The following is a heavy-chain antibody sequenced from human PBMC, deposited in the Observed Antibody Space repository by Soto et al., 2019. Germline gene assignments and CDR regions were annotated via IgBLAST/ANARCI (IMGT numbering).Heavy chain of an antibody. Sequence: QVHLVQSGAEVEKPGASVKVSCKASGYTFTDYGISWVRQAPGQGLQWMGWITAFNGNTKYAQQFQGRVTLTTDTSRSTAYMDLRSLESYDTAVYYCARISQSDYWSGYYYFFDNWGQGTLVTVSS. D-gene: IGHD3-3*01. J-gene: IGHJ4*02. V-gene: IGHV1-18*01. CDR2: ITAFNGNT. CDR3: ARISQSDYWSGYYYFFDN. CDR1: GYTFTDYG.